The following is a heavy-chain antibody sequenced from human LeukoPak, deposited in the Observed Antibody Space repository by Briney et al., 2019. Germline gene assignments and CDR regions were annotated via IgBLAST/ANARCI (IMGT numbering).Heavy chain of an antibody. J-gene: IGHJ3*02. CDR1: GVSISTSRYY. D-gene: IGHD3-22*01. CDR3: ARTLRTYYYDSSGYYHSGKGAFDI. CDR2: VNHSGST. V-gene: IGHV4-39*07. Sequence: SETLSLTCTVSGVSISTSRYYWSWIRQPPGKGLEWIGEVNHSGSTNYNPSLKSRVTISVDTSKNQFSLKLSSVTAADTAVYYCARTLRTYYYDSSGYYHSGKGAFDIWGQGTMVTVSS.